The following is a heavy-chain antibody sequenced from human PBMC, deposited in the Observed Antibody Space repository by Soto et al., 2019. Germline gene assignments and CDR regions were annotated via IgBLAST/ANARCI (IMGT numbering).Heavy chain of an antibody. Sequence: SETLSLTCAVSNFSISSGYYWGWIRQPPGKGLEYIASIYQRGSTFYNPSLKSRITMSMDTSKNHFPLNLRSVTAADMVVFNCDKSGDFGLQSFDSWGQGLMVTALQ. CDR3: DKSGDFGLQSFDS. D-gene: IGHD2-21*02. V-gene: IGHV4-38-2*01. J-gene: IGHJ3*01. CDR1: NFSISSGYY. CDR2: IYQRGST.